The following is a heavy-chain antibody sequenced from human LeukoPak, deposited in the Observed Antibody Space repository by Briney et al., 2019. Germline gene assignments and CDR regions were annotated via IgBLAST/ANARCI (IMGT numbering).Heavy chain of an antibody. CDR1: GDSISSFY. D-gene: IGHD2-21*01. Sequence: SETLSLTCTVSGDSISSFYWSWIRQPPGKGLEWIGYSYYSGSTTPHPSLKSRVTISVDTSKNQFSLRLRSVTAADTAVYYCARHGGIGSFDYWGQGTLVTVSS. V-gene: IGHV4-59*08. CDR3: ARHGGIGSFDY. J-gene: IGHJ4*02. CDR2: SYYSGST.